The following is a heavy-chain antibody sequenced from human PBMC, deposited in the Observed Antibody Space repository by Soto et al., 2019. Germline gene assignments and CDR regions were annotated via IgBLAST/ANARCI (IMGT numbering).Heavy chain of an antibody. V-gene: IGHV1-8*02. Sequence: ASVKVSCKASGYTFTNNDVSWVRQATGQGLEWMGWMNPGSGDTGYAQKFQGRVTMTRDISIATAYMELNGLRAEDTAVYYCAKTATLIPDGNFYFDHWGQGTLVTVSS. D-gene: IGHD3-3*01. CDR1: GYTFTNND. CDR2: MNPGSGDT. CDR3: AKTATLIPDGNFYFDH. J-gene: IGHJ4*02.